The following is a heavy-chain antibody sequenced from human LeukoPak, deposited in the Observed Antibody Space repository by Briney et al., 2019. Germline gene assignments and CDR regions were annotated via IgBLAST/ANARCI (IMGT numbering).Heavy chain of an antibody. CDR2: IYYSGST. J-gene: IGHJ3*02. CDR3: ARHAPLIGAFDI. D-gene: IGHD3-10*01. CDR1: GGSISSYY. V-gene: IGHV4-59*08. Sequence: KPSETLSLTCTVSGGSISSYYWSWIRQPPGKGLEWIGYIYYSGSTNYNPSLKSRVTISVDTSKNQFSLKLSSVTAADTAVYYCARHAPLIGAFDIWGQGTMVTVSS.